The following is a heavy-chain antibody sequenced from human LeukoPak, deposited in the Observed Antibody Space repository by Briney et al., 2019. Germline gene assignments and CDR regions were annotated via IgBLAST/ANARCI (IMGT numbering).Heavy chain of an antibody. CDR3: ARGQWLVRGVYFDY. CDR1: GFTFSSYE. J-gene: IGHJ4*02. V-gene: IGHV3-48*03. CDR2: ISSSGRTK. Sequence: AGGVLRISCAASGFTFSSYEKNWGRPGPGKGPEEGLYISSSGRTKYYADSVKGRSTISRDNAEKSLYLQMNSLRAEDTAVYYCARGQWLVRGVYFDYWGQGTLVTVSS. D-gene: IGHD6-19*01.